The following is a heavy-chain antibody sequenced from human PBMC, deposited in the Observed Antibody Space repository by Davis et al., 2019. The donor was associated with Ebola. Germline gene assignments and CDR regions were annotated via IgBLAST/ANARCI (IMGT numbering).Heavy chain of an antibody. CDR3: ARVRGYCSGGSCYRWFDP. CDR1: GGSISSSSYY. J-gene: IGHJ5*02. CDR2: IYYSGST. Sequence: SETLSLTCTVSGGSISSSSYYWSWIRQHPGKGLEWIGYIYYSGSTYYNPSLKSRVTISVDTSKNPFSLKLSSVTAADTAVYYCARVRGYCSGGSCYRWFDPWGQGTLVTVSS. D-gene: IGHD2-15*01. V-gene: IGHV4-31*03.